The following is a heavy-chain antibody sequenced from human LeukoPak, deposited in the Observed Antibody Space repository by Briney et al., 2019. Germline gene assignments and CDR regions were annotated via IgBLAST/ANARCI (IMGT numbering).Heavy chain of an antibody. D-gene: IGHD3-22*01. V-gene: IGHV3-23*01. CDR1: GFTFSSYA. CDR2: ISGSGGST. J-gene: IGHJ5*02. Sequence: GGSLRLSCAASGFTFSSYAMSWVRQAPGKGLEWVSAISGSGGSTYYADSVTGRFTISRDNSKNTLYLQMNSLRAEDTAVYYCAKAQTNYDLNWFDPWGQGTLVTVSS. CDR3: AKAQTNYDLNWFDP.